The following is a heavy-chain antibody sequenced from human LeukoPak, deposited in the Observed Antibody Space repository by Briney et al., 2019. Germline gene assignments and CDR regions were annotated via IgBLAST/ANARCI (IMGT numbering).Heavy chain of an antibody. J-gene: IGHJ6*02. Sequence: ASVKVSCKASGGSFSTSGFSWVRQAPGQGLEWMGGVIPIYETPSYAQKFQGRVTITTDESTSTAYMELSSLRSEDTAVYYCARDHWGIVENGYDYFYYDMDVWGQGTTVTVSS. CDR2: VIPIYETP. CDR3: ARDHWGIVENGYDYFYYDMDV. V-gene: IGHV1-69*05. CDR1: GGSFSTSG. D-gene: IGHD7-27*01.